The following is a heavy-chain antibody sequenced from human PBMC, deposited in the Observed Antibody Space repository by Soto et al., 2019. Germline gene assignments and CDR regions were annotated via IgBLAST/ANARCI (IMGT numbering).Heavy chain of an antibody. Sequence: EVQLLESGGGLVQPGGSLRLSCAASGFTFSSYSLSWVRQAPGKGLDWVSAIRGSGDNTYYADSVKGRFTISRDNTKNTLYLQMNSLRAEDTAVYYCAKSPTMVRGLIFDYWRQGALVTVSS. V-gene: IGHV3-23*01. J-gene: IGHJ4*02. CDR3: AKSPTMVRGLIFDY. D-gene: IGHD3-10*01. CDR1: GFTFSSYS. CDR2: IRGSGDNT.